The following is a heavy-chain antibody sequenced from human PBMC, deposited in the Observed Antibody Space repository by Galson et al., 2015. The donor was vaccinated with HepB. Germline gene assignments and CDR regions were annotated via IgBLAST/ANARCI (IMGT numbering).Heavy chain of an antibody. CDR1: GFPFSNYW. V-gene: IGHV3-7*03. J-gene: IGHJ5*02. CDR3: ARGSWFDP. CDR2: INEDGSEK. Sequence: SLRLSCAASGFPFSNYWMNWVHQAPGKGLEWVANINEDGSEKYYVDSVKGRFTISRDNAKNSMYLQMNSLRVEETAVYYCARGSWFDPWGQGTLVTVSS.